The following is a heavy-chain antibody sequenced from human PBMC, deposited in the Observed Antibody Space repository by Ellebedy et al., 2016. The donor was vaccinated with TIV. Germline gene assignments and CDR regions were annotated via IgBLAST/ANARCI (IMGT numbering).Heavy chain of an antibody. CDR2: INPGTGTT. J-gene: IGHJ4*02. V-gene: IGHV1-46*01. CDR1: GYTFANDY. D-gene: IGHD2/OR15-2a*01. CDR3: AREYSITYFEN. Sequence: AASVKVSCKASGYTFANDYIHWVRQAPGQGLEWMGIINPGTGTTTYSQSLQGRVTLTRDTSASTVFMELRSLKSEDTAVYYCAREYSITYFENWGQGTLVTVSS.